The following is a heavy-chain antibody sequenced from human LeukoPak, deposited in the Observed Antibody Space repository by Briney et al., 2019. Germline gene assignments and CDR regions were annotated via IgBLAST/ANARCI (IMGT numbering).Heavy chain of an antibody. CDR1: GGSISSYY. Sequence: SETLSLTCTVSGGSISSYYWSWIRQPPGKGLEWIGYIYYSGSTNYNPSLKSRVTISVDTSKNQFSLKLSSVTAADTAVYYCAREGRKGYSLGCWGQGTQVIVSS. J-gene: IGHJ4*02. D-gene: IGHD6-13*01. CDR2: IYYSGST. V-gene: IGHV4-59*01. CDR3: AREGRKGYSLGC.